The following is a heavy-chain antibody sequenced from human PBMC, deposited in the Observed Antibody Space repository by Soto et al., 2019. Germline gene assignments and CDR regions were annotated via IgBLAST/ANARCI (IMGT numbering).Heavy chain of an antibody. D-gene: IGHD6-6*01. Sequence: PSETLSLTCAVYGGSFSGYYWSWIRQPPGKGLEWIGEINHSGSTNYNPSLKSRVTISVDTSKNQFSLKLSSVTAADTAVYYCARGKINFIAARTLAYWGQGTLVTVSS. CDR3: ARGKINFIAARTLAY. CDR1: GGSFSGYY. J-gene: IGHJ4*02. CDR2: INHSGST. V-gene: IGHV4-34*01.